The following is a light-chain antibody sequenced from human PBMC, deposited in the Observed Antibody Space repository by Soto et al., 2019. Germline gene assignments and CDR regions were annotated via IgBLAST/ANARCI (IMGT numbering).Light chain of an antibody. Sequence: EIVMTQSPATLSVSPGERATLSCRASQSVSSNLAWYQQKPGQAPRLLIYGASTKATGIPARFSGSGSGTEFTPTISTLQSKDFAFYYCQQYNTWPPWTFGQGTKV. CDR1: QSVSSN. V-gene: IGKV3-15*01. CDR2: GAS. J-gene: IGKJ1*01. CDR3: QQYNTWPPWT.